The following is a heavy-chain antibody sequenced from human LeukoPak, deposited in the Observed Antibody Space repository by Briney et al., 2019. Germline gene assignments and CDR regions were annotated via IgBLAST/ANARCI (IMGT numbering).Heavy chain of an antibody. CDR1: GFTFSSYA. J-gene: IGHJ4*02. Sequence: GGSLRLSCAASGFTFSSYAMTWVRQAPGKGLEWVSGLSGSGVSTYYADSVKGRFTISRDNSKNTLYPQMNSLRAEDTAVYYCAKATRELRASGTFFFDYWGQGTLVTVSS. V-gene: IGHV3-23*01. CDR3: AKATRELRASGTFFFDY. D-gene: IGHD1-26*01. CDR2: LSGSGVST.